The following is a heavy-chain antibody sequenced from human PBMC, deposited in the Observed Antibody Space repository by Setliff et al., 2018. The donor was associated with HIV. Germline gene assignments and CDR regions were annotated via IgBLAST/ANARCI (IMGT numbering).Heavy chain of an antibody. D-gene: IGHD3-22*01. J-gene: IGHJ6*02. V-gene: IGHV1-18*01. CDR1: GYTFTAYG. Sequence: ASVKVSCKPSGYTFTAYGLSWVRQAPGQGLEWMGWISTYSDETSYAQKLQGRVTMTTDTSTSTAYMELRRLRFDDTAVYYCARGIMHGWGYYDSSGYPYYYYYGMDVWGQGTTVTVSS. CDR3: ARGIMHGWGYYDSSGYPYYYYYGMDV. CDR2: ISTYSDET.